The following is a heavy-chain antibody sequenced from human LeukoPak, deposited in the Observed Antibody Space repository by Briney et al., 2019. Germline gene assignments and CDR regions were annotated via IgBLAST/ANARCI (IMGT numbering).Heavy chain of an antibody. D-gene: IGHD6-19*01. V-gene: IGHV3-30*18. J-gene: IGHJ4*02. CDR3: AKDSLAVADLFDY. CDR2: ISYDGSNK. Sequence: GGSLRLSCAASGFTFSSYGMHWVRQAPGKGLEWVAVISYDGSNKYYADSVKGRFTISRDNSKNTLYLQMNSLRAEDTAVYYCAKDSLAVADLFDYWGQGTLVTVSS. CDR1: GFTFSSYG.